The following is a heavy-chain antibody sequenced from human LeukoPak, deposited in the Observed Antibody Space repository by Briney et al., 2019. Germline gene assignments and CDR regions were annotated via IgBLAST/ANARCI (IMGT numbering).Heavy chain of an antibody. V-gene: IGHV4-61*02. J-gene: IGHJ4*02. D-gene: IGHD1-26*01. CDR2: IYTSGST. CDR3: ARDFMGATYFDY. Sequence: SETLSLTCTVSGGSISSSSYYWSWIRQPAGKGLEWIGRIYTSGSTNYNPSLKSRVTMSVDTSKNQFSLKLSSVTAADTAVYYCARDFMGATYFDYWGQGTLVTVSS. CDR1: GGSISSSSYY.